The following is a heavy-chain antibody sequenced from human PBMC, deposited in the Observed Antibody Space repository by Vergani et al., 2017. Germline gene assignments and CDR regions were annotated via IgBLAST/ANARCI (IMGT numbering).Heavy chain of an antibody. J-gene: IGHJ4*02. V-gene: IGHV3-74*03. CDR3: AKDGRENSDYGYFDY. CDR2: IKSDGSIT. CDR1: GFSFNSYW. D-gene: IGHD4-17*01. Sequence: VQLVESGGGVVQPGGSLRLSCSASGFSFNSYWMHWVRQVPGKGLLWVSRIKSDGSITAYADSVKGRFTISRDNSKNTLYLQMNSLRAEDTAVYYCAKDGRENSDYGYFDYWGQGTLVTVSS.